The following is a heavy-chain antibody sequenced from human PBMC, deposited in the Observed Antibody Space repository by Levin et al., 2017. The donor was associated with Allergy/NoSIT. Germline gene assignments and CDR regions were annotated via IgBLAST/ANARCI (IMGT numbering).Heavy chain of an antibody. Sequence: GGSLRLSCAASGFTFSSYAMHWVRQAPGKGLEWVAVISYDGSNKYYADSVKGRFTISRDNSKNTLYLQMNSLRAEDTAVYYCAREGIAVAPGPNWFDPWGQGTLVTVSS. CDR1: GFTFSSYA. CDR3: AREGIAVAPGPNWFDP. J-gene: IGHJ5*02. V-gene: IGHV3-30-3*01. D-gene: IGHD6-19*01. CDR2: ISYDGSNK.